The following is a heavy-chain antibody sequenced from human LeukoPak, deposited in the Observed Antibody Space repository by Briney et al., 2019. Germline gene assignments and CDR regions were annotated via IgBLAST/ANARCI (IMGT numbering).Heavy chain of an antibody. Sequence: GRSLRLSCAASGFTFSTHAMHWVRQAPGKGLEWVAVIWSDGNSKYYADSVKGRFSISRDNSKNTLFLDMSSLRVEESAVYYCVRDRGSGYSYGMYYYFYGVDVWGQGTTVTVSS. V-gene: IGHV3-33*01. CDR1: GFTFSTHA. D-gene: IGHD5-18*01. CDR3: VRDRGSGYSYGMYYYFYGVDV. CDR2: IWSDGNSK. J-gene: IGHJ6*02.